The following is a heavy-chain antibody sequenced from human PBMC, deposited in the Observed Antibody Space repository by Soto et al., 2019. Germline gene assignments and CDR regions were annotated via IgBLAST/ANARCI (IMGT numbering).Heavy chain of an antibody. V-gene: IGHV1-3*01. CDR3: ARALGVVTDDY. CDR2: INAGNGNT. Sequence: QVQLVQSGAEVKKPGASLKVSCKASGYTFTSYAMHWVRQAPGQRLEWMGWINAGNGNTKYSQKFQGRVTITRDTSASTAYMELSSLRSEDTAVYYCARALGVVTDDYWGQGTLVTVSS. D-gene: IGHD2-15*01. J-gene: IGHJ4*02. CDR1: GYTFTSYA.